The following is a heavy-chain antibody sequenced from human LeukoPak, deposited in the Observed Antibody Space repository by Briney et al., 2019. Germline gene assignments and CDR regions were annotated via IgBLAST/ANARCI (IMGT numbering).Heavy chain of an antibody. CDR1: GYTFTSYD. CDR2: MNPNSGNT. D-gene: IGHD2-2*02. J-gene: IGHJ6*03. CDR3: ARGVVPAAILSLHYYYYMDV. Sequence: GASVKVSCKGSGYTFTSYDINWVRQATGQGLEWMGWMNPNSGNTGYAQKFQGRVTMTRNTSISTAYMELSSLRSEDTAVYYCARGVVPAAILSLHYYYYMDVWGKGTTVTVSS. V-gene: IGHV1-8*01.